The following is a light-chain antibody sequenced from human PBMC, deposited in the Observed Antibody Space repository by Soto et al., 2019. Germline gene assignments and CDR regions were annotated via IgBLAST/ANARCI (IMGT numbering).Light chain of an antibody. CDR1: QSISSW. CDR2: NAS. J-gene: IGKJ2*01. V-gene: IGKV1-5*03. Sequence: DIQMTQSPSTLSASVGDRVTITCRASQSISSWLAWYQQKPGKAPKLLIFNASSLERGVPSRFSGSGSGTEFTLTISSLQPDDIATYYCQPYNSYPYTFGQGTKLEIK. CDR3: QPYNSYPYT.